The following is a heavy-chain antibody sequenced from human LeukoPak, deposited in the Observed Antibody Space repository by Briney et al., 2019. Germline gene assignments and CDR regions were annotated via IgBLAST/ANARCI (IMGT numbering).Heavy chain of an antibody. CDR1: GFTFSSYA. CDR2: ISYDGSNK. V-gene: IGHV3-30*04. CDR3: AKGHKQTVTNYYMDV. J-gene: IGHJ6*03. D-gene: IGHD4-17*01. Sequence: PGGSLRLSCAASGFTFSSYAMHWVRQAPGKGLEWVAVISYDGSNKYYADSVKGRFTISRDNSKNTLYLQMNSLRAEDTAVYYCAKGHKQTVTNYYMDVWGKGTTVTISS.